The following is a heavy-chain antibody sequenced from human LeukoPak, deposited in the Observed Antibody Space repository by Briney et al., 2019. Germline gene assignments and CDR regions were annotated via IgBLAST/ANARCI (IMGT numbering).Heavy chain of an antibody. CDR2: TYYRSRWFS. V-gene: IGHV6-1*01. D-gene: IGHD1-14*01. CDR1: GDSVSGNSVT. CDR3: ARYIHTNGMDA. Sequence: SQTLSLTCAISGDSVSGNSVTWPWIRQSPSRGLEWVGRTYYRSRWFSDSAVSLQSRITVSPDTSKNQFSLQLNSVTPEDAAVYYCARYIHTNGMDAWGQGTTVTVS. J-gene: IGHJ6*02.